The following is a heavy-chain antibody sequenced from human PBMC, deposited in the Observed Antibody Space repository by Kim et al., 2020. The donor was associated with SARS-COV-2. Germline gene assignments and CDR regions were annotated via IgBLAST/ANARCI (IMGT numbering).Heavy chain of an antibody. CDR2: INTYTRNP. Sequence: ASVKVSCKASGYTFTNYAMNWVRQAAGQGLEWVGYINTYTRNPTYARDFTGRFVFSLDTSVNTAYLQINNLQAEDTAIYYCARDEGAQLALDYWGQGTLVTVSS. J-gene: IGHJ4*02. D-gene: IGHD6-6*01. CDR1: GYTFTNYA. V-gene: IGHV7-4-1*02. CDR3: ARDEGAQLALDY.